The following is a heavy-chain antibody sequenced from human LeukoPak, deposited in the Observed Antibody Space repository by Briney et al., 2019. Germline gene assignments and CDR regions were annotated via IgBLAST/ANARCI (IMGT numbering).Heavy chain of an antibody. CDR2: IYYSGST. CDR3: ARVSPAYYGMDV. CDR1: GVSISSYY. J-gene: IGHJ6*02. Sequence: SETLSLTCTVSGVSISSYYWSWIRQPPGKGLEWIGYIYYSGSTNYNPSLKSRVTISVDTSKNQFSLKLSSVTAADTAVYYCARVSPAYYGMDVWGQGTTVTVSS. V-gene: IGHV4-59*01.